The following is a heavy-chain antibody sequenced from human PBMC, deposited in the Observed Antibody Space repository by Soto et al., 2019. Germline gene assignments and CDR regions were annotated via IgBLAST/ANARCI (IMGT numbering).Heavy chain of an antibody. D-gene: IGHD6-13*01. CDR2: INTDGSDT. V-gene: IGHV3-74*01. J-gene: IGHJ4*02. CDR3: VRAAARGDS. Sequence: EVQLVESGGGLVQPGGSLRLSCAASGFYFSGYWMHWVRQVPGKGLVWVSRINTDGSDTLYADSVKGRFTISRDNTKNTLCLQMSSLRAEDTAIYYCVRAAARGDSWGQGTLVTVSS. CDR1: GFYFSGYW.